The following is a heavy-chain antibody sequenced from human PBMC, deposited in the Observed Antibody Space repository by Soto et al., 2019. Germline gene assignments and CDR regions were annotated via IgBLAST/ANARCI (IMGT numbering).Heavy chain of an antibody. CDR2: IYSGGST. J-gene: IGHJ4*02. D-gene: IGHD4-17*01. CDR3: GRTYGDYFFDS. CDR1: GFTVSSNY. Sequence: EVQLVESGGGLVQPGGSLRLSCAASGFTVSSNYMSWVRQAPGKGLEWVSVIYSGGSTYYADSVKGRFTISRDNSKNTFFLKITTLRAENRAVFYWGRTYGDYFFDSGGQGPLVTVS. V-gene: IGHV3-66*01.